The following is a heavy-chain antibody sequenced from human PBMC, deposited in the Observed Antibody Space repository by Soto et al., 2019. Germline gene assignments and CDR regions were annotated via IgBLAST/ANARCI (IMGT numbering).Heavy chain of an antibody. CDR1: GGSISSYY. CDR2: VYYSGST. Sequence: SETLSLTCTVSGGSISSYYWSWIRQPPGKGLEWIGYVYYSGSTNYNPSLKSRVTISVDTSKNQFSLKLSSVTAADTAVYYCARGLPVTFYYYYMDVWGKGTTVTVSS. J-gene: IGHJ6*03. V-gene: IGHV4-59*08. CDR3: ARGLPVTFYYYYMDV. D-gene: IGHD4-4*01.